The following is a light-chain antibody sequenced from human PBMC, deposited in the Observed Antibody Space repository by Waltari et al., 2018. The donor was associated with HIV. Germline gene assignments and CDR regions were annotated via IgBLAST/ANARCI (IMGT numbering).Light chain of an antibody. CDR1: PSVSSN. V-gene: IGKV3-15*01. J-gene: IGKJ5*01. CDR2: DAS. Sequence: EKVMTQSPAPLSVSPGERATLSCRASPSVSSNLAWYQQKPGQAPRLLIYDASTRATGIPGRFSGSGSGTEFTLTISSLQSEDFAVYYCQQYNSWPSTFGQGTRLEIK. CDR3: QQYNSWPST.